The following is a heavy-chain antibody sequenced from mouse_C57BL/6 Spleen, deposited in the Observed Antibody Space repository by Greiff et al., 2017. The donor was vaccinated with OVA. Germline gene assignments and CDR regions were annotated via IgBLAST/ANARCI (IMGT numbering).Heavy chain of an antibody. CDR2: ISSGGDYI. CDR3: TRDKSNVFAY. D-gene: IGHD2-5*01. V-gene: IGHV5-9-1*02. J-gene: IGHJ3*01. CDR1: GFTFSSYA. Sequence: EVMLVESGEGLVKPGGSLKLSCAASGFTFSSYAMSWVRQTPEKRLEWVAYISSGGDYIYYADTVKGRFTISRDNARNTLYLQMSSLKSEDTAMYYCTRDKSNVFAYWGQGTLVTVSA.